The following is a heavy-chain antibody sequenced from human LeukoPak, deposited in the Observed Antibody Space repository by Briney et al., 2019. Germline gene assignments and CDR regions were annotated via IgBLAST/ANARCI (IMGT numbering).Heavy chain of an antibody. CDR2: INSNSGGI. D-gene: IGHD1-26*01. V-gene: IGHV1-2*02. CDR1: GYTFTGYY. CDR3: ARDNGIVGAINDYYYMDV. Sequence: ASVKVSCKASGYTFTGYYMHWVRQAPGQGPEWMGWINSNSGGIKYAQKFQGRVTMTRDTSISTAHMELSSLSSDDTAVYYCARDNGIVGAINDYYYMDVWGKGTTVTISS. J-gene: IGHJ6*03.